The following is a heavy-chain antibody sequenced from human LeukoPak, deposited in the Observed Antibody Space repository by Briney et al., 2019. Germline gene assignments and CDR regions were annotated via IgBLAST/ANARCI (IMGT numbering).Heavy chain of an antibody. CDR1: GFTFSSYG. V-gene: IGHV3-30*03. J-gene: IGHJ4*02. CDR2: ISYDGSNK. Sequence: GGSLRLSCAASGFTFSSYGMHWVRQAPGKGLEWVAIISYDGSNKYYADSVKGRFTISRDNSKNTLYLQMNSLRAEDTAVYYCARTLYYDSSGYYPMDYWGQGTLVTVSS. D-gene: IGHD3-22*01. CDR3: ARTLYYDSSGYYPMDY.